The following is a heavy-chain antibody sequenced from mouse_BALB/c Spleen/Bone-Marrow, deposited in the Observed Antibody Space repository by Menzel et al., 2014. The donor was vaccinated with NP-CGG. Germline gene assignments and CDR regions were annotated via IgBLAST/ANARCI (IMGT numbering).Heavy chain of an antibody. Sequence: DVKLQESGGGLVKPGGSLKLSCAASGFTFSDYYMYWVRKTPEKRLEWVATISDGGSYTYYPDSVKGRFTISRDNAKNNLYLQMSSLKSEDTAMYYCARGSSYFDYWGQGTTLTVSS. J-gene: IGHJ2*01. CDR3: ARGSSYFDY. V-gene: IGHV5-4*02. CDR2: ISDGGSYT. D-gene: IGHD1-1*01. CDR1: GFTFSDYY.